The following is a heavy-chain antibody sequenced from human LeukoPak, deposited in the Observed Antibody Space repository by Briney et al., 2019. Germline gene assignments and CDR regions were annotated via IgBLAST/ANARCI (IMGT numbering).Heavy chain of an antibody. CDR3: ASLGPTVTTLSGSFDI. D-gene: IGHD4-17*01. CDR2: INPNSGGT. J-gene: IGHJ3*02. V-gene: IGHV1-2*06. CDR1: GYTFTGYY. Sequence: GASVKVSCKASGYTFTGYYMHWVRQAPGQGLDWMGRINPNSGGTNYAQKFQGRVTMTRDTSISTAYMELSRLRSDDTAVYYCASLGPTVTTLSGSFDIWGQGTMVTVSS.